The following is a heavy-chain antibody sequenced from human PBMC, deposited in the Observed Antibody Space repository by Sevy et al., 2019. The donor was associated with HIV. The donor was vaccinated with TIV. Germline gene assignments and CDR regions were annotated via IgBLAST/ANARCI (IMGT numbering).Heavy chain of an antibody. D-gene: IGHD7-27*01. CDR1: GYTFTTYG. V-gene: IGHV1-18*01. CDR3: ARDARPPTGDQFDY. J-gene: IGHJ4*02. Sequence: ASVKVSCKASGYTFTTYGISWVRQAPGQGLEWMGWISAYNGNTNYAQKLQGRVTMTTDTSTNTAYMELRSLRSDDTAVYYCARDARPPTGDQFDYWGQGTLGTVSS. CDR2: ISAYNGNT.